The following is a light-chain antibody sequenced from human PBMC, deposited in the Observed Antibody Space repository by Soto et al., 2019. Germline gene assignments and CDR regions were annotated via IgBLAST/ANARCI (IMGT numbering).Light chain of an antibody. V-gene: IGKV3-11*01. Sequence: EIVLTQSPATLSLSPGERGTLSCRASQSISSSLAWYQQKPGQAPRLLIYDASNRATGIPARFSGSGSGTDFTLAISSLEPEDFADYYCQQRFSWPRTFGQVTKVEIK. J-gene: IGKJ1*01. CDR3: QQRFSWPRT. CDR1: QSISSS. CDR2: DAS.